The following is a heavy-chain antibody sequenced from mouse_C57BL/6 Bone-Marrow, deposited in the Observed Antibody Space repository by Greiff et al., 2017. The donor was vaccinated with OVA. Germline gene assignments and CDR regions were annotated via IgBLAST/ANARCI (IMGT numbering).Heavy chain of an antibody. CDR2: IDPENGDT. J-gene: IGHJ2*01. CDR3: TTWDTTVEGYFDY. D-gene: IGHD1-1*01. CDR1: GFNIKDDY. V-gene: IGHV14-4*01. Sequence: EVQVVESGAELVRPGASVKLSCTASGFNIKDDYMHWVKQRPEQGLEWIGWIDPENGDTEYASKFQGKATITADTSSNTAYLQLSSLTSEDTAVYYCTTWDTTVEGYFDYWGQGTTLTVSS.